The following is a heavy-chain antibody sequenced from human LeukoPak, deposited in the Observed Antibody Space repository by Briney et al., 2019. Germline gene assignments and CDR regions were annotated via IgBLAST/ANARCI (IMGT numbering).Heavy chain of an antibody. Sequence: ASVKVSCKASGYTFTSYDINWVRQATGQGLEWMGWMNPNSGNTGYAQKFQGRVTMTRNTPISTAYMELSSLRSEDTAVYYCARGPPGGWFGELSYDYWGQGTLVTVSS. CDR1: GYTFTSYD. CDR3: ARGPPGGWFGELSYDY. V-gene: IGHV1-8*01. CDR2: MNPNSGNT. J-gene: IGHJ4*02. D-gene: IGHD3-10*01.